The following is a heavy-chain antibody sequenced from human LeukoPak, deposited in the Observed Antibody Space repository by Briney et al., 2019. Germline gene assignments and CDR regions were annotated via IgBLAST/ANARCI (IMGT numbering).Heavy chain of an antibody. J-gene: IGHJ4*02. CDR3: AKDLRVRWELPYYFDY. CDR2: ISGSGDST. CDR1: GFTFRSYG. D-gene: IGHD1-26*01. Sequence: GGSLRLSCAASGFTFRSYGMSWVRQAPGKGLEWVSAISGSGDSTYYADSVKGRFSISRDNSKNTLYLQMNSLRAEDTAVYYCAKDLRVRWELPYYFDYWGQGTLVTVSS. V-gene: IGHV3-23*01.